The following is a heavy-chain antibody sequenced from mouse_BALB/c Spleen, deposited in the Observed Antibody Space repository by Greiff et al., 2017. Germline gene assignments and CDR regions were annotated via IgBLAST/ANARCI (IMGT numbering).Heavy chain of an antibody. CDR3: ARDYYGSSPFAY. D-gene: IGHD1-1*01. CDR2: ISSGGGNT. CDR1: GFTFSSYT. Sequence: EVQRVESGGGLVKPGGSLKLSCAASGFTFSSYTMSWVRQTPEKRLEWVATISSGGGNTYYPDSVKGRFTISRDNAKNNLYLQMSSLRSEDTALYYCARDYYGSSPFAYWGQGTLVTVSA. V-gene: IGHV5-9*03. J-gene: IGHJ3*01.